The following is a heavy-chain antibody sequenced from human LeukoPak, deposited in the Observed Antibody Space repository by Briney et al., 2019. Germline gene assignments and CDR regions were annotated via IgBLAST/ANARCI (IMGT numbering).Heavy chain of an antibody. CDR1: GGSISSGGYY. CDR2: IYYSGST. Sequence: SETLSLTCTVSGGSISSGGYYWSWIRQHPGKGLEWIGYIYYSGSTYYNPSLKSRVTISVDTSKNQFSLKLSSVTAADTAVYYCAREIAAAGTPFDYWGQGTLVTVSS. V-gene: IGHV4-31*03. D-gene: IGHD6-13*01. J-gene: IGHJ4*02. CDR3: AREIAAAGTPFDY.